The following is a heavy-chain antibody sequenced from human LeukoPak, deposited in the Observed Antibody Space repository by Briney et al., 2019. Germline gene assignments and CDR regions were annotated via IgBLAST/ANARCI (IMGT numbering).Heavy chain of an antibody. CDR1: GFTFSSYA. CDR2: ISYDGSNK. J-gene: IGHJ3*02. D-gene: IGHD6-13*01. V-gene: IGHV3-30-3*01. CDR3: AREVAAAGPPPDAFDI. Sequence: GRSLRLSCAASGFTFSSYAMHWVRQAPGKGLEWVAVISYDGSNKYYADSVKGRFTISRDNSKNTLYLQMNSLRAEDTAVYYCAREVAAAGPPPDAFDIWGQGTMVTVSS.